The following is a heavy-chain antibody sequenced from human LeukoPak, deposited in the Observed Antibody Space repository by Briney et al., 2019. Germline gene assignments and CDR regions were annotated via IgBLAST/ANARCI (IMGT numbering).Heavy chain of an antibody. CDR1: GFTFSNYW. CDR3: ARGRPHGNDY. Sequence: RPGGSLRLSCAASGFTFSNYWMHWVRQAPGKGLVWVSRIHSDGSSTTSADSVKGRFSISRDNAKNTLYLQMNSLRVEDTAVYYCARGRPHGNDYWGQGTLVTVSS. J-gene: IGHJ4*02. CDR2: IHSDGSST. D-gene: IGHD4-23*01. V-gene: IGHV3-74*01.